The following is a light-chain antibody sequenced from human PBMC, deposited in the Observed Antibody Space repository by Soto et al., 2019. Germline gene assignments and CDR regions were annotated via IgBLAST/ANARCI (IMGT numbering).Light chain of an antibody. Sequence: DIQMTQSPSTLSASVGDRVTITCRASQSLSGWLAWYQHKPGKATKLLIYKASTLETGVPSRFSGSGSGTEFTLTISSLQPDDFATYYCQQYNSYSRTFRQGTKVEIK. CDR2: KAS. J-gene: IGKJ1*01. CDR1: QSLSGW. CDR3: QQYNSYSRT. V-gene: IGKV1-5*03.